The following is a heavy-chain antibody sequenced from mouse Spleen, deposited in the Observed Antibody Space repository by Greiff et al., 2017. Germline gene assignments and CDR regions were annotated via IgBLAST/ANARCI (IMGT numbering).Heavy chain of an antibody. CDR2: INPYNGGT. J-gene: IGHJ3*01. Sequence: EVKLLESGPVLVKPGASVKMSCKASGYTFTDYYMNWVKQSHGKSLEWIGVINPYNGGTSYNQKFKGKATLTVDKSSSTAYMELNSLTSEDSAVYYCARSDGSRGFAYWGQGTLVTVSA. D-gene: IGHD1-1*01. CDR3: ARSDGSRGFAY. CDR1: GYTFTDYY. V-gene: IGHV1-19*01.